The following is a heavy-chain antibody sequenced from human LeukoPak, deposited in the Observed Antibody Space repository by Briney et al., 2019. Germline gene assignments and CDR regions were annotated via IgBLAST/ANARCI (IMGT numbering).Heavy chain of an antibody. CDR3: ARDCQAYYGSGSYQGPRFDP. CDR2: INPSGGST. J-gene: IGHJ5*02. Sequence: ASVKVSCKASGYTFTSYYMHWVRQAPGQGLEWMGIINPSGGSTSYAQKFQGRVTMTRDTSTSTVYMELSSLRSEDTAGYYCARDCQAYYGSGSYQGPRFDPWGQGTLVTVSS. D-gene: IGHD3-10*01. CDR1: GYTFTSYY. V-gene: IGHV1-46*01.